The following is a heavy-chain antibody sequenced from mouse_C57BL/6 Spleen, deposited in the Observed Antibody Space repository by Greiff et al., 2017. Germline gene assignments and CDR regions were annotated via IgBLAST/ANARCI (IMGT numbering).Heavy chain of an antibody. V-gene: IGHV5-4*01. Sequence: EVLLVESGGGLVKPGGSLKLSCAASGFTFSSYAMSWVRQTPEKRLEWVATISDGGSYTYYPDNVKGRFTISRDNTKNNLYLQMRQLKSEDTAMYYCAREGTGTVYFDYWGQGTTLTVSS. CDR3: AREGTGTVYFDY. CDR1: GFTFSSYA. J-gene: IGHJ2*01. CDR2: ISDGGSYT. D-gene: IGHD4-1*01.